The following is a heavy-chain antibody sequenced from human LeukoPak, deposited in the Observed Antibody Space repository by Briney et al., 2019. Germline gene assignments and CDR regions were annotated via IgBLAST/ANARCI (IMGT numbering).Heavy chain of an antibody. D-gene: IGHD2-8*01. CDR3: ARRDRPGMLDF. Sequence: SETLSLTCAVYGGSFSGYYWSWIRQPPGKGLERIGEINHSGSTNYNPSLKSRVTISVGTSKNQFSLKLSSVTAADTAAYYCARRDRPGMLDFWARGPLVSVFS. CDR2: INHSGST. J-gene: IGHJ4*02. V-gene: IGHV4-34*01. CDR1: GGSFSGYY.